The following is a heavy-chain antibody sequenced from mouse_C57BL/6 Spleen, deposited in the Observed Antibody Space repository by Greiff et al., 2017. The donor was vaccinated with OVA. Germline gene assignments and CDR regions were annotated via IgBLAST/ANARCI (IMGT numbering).Heavy chain of an antibody. Sequence: VQLQQSGAELVKPGASVKMSCKASGYTFTDYEMHWVKQTPVHGLEWIGAIDPETGGTAYNQKFKGKAILTADKSSSTAYMELRSLTSEDSAVYYCTRRGYAMDYWGQGTSVTVSA. CDR3: TRRGYAMDY. CDR1: GYTFTDYE. CDR2: IDPETGGT. J-gene: IGHJ4*01. V-gene: IGHV1-15*01.